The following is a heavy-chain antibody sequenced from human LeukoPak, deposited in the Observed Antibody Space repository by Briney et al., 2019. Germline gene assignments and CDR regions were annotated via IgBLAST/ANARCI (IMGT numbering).Heavy chain of an antibody. CDR3: ARDLSLVTIFGVVIDKYFDY. J-gene: IGHJ4*02. Sequence: GGSLRLSCAASGFTFSDYYMSWIRQAPGKGLEWVSYISSSGSTIYYADSVKGRFTISRANAKNSLYLQMNSLRAEDTAVYYCARDLSLVTIFGVVIDKYFDYWGQGTLVTVSS. D-gene: IGHD3-3*01. CDR2: ISSSGSTI. V-gene: IGHV3-11*04. CDR1: GFTFSDYY.